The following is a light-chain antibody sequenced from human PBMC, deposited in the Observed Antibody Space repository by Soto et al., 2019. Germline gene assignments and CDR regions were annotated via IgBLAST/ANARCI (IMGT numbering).Light chain of an antibody. Sequence: EIVLTQSPGTLSLSPGERATLSCRATQSVSSPYLAWYQQKPGQAPRLLIYGASSRATGIPDRFSGSGSGTDFTLTISRLEPEDFAVYYCQQYDTLPAWTFGQGTKVEI. V-gene: IGKV3-20*01. CDR2: GAS. CDR1: QSVSSPY. J-gene: IGKJ1*01. CDR3: QQYDTLPAWT.